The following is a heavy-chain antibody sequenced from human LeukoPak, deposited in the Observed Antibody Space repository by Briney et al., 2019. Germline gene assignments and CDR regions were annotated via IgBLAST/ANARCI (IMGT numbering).Heavy chain of an antibody. CDR3: ARHRDSSGFFFDY. Sequence: SETLSLTCTVSGGSISSSSYSWGWIRQPPGKGLEWIGSIYYSGSTYYSPSLKSRVTISVDTSKNQFSLKLSSVTAADTAVYYCARHRDSSGFFFDYWGQGTLVTVSS. CDR1: GGSISSSSYS. J-gene: IGHJ4*02. V-gene: IGHV4-39*01. D-gene: IGHD3-22*01. CDR2: IYYSGST.